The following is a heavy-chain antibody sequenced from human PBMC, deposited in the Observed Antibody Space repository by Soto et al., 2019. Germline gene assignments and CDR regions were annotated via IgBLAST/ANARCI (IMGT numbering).Heavy chain of an antibody. J-gene: IGHJ4*02. D-gene: IGHD3-10*01. CDR3: ATMYGSGSYRYFDY. Sequence: ASVKVSCKVSGYTLTELSMHWVRQAPGKGLEWMGGFDPEDGETIYAQKFQGRVTMTEDTSTDTAYMELSSLRSEDTAVYYCATMYGSGSYRYFDYWGQGTLVTVSS. CDR1: GYTLTELS. CDR2: FDPEDGET. V-gene: IGHV1-24*01.